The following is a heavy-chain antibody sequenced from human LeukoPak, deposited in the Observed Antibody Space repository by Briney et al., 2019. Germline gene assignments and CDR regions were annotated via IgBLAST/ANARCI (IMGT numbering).Heavy chain of an antibody. CDR2: INHSVST. V-gene: IGHV4-34*01. Sequence: PSETLSLTCAVYGGSFSGYYGSWIRQPPGKGLEWIGEINHSVSTNYNPSLKSRVTISVDTSKNQFSLKLSSVTAADTAVYYCARVFYSNYVSHWGQGTLVTVSS. D-gene: IGHD4-11*01. CDR3: ARVFYSNYVSH. CDR1: GGSFSGYY. J-gene: IGHJ4*02.